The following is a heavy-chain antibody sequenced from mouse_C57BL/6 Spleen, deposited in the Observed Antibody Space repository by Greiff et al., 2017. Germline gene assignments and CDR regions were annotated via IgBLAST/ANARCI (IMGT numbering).Heavy chain of an antibody. J-gene: IGHJ4*01. Sequence: VQLQQSGPELVKPGASVKISCKASGYAFSSSWMNWVKQRPGKGLEWIGRIYPGDGDTNYNGKFKGKATLTADKSSSTAYMQLSSLTSEDSAVYFCARSGDYYAMDYWGQGTSGTVSS. CDR2: IYPGDGDT. CDR3: ARSGDYYAMDY. CDR1: GYAFSSSW. V-gene: IGHV1-82*01.